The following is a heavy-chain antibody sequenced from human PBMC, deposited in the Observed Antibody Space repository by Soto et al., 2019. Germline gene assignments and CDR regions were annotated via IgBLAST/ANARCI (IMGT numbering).Heavy chain of an antibody. V-gene: IGHV1-46*01. CDR3: ARDRGGYCSSTSCPWGNWFDP. D-gene: IGHD2-2*01. CDR2: INPSGGST. CDR1: GYTFTSYY. Sequence: QVQLVQSGAEVKKPGASVKVSCKASGYTFTSYYMHWVRQAPGQGLEWMGIINPSGGSTSYAQKCQGRVTMTRDTSTSTVYMELSSLRSEDTAVYYCARDRGGYCSSTSCPWGNWFDPWGQGTLVTVSS. J-gene: IGHJ5*02.